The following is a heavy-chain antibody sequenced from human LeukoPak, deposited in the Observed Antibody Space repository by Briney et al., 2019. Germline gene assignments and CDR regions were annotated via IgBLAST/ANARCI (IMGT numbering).Heavy chain of an antibody. V-gene: IGHV3-23*01. CDR2: ISGSGGST. Sequence: SGGSLRPSCAASGFTFSSYAMSWVRQAPGKGLEWVSAISGSGGSTYYADSVKGRFTISRDNSKNTLYLQMNSLRAEDTAVYYCAAKYDILTGYYQGFDPWGQGTLVTVSS. CDR3: AAKYDILTGYYQGFDP. D-gene: IGHD3-9*01. J-gene: IGHJ5*02. CDR1: GFTFSSYA.